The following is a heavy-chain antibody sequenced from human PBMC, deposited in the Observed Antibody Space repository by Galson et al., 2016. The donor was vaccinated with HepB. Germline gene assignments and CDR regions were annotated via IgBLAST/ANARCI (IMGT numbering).Heavy chain of an antibody. J-gene: IGHJ4*02. Sequence: SETLSLTCAISGASTSSTNWWSWVRQPPGKGLEWIGEIYHSGSTNYNPSLKSRVTISVDKTKNQFSLKLSSMTAADTAVYYCATLAFHPPMGITSATPDYWGQGTLVTVSS. CDR1: GASTSSTNW. V-gene: IGHV4-4*02. CDR2: IYHSGST. D-gene: IGHD7-27*01. CDR3: ATLAFHPPMGITSATPDY.